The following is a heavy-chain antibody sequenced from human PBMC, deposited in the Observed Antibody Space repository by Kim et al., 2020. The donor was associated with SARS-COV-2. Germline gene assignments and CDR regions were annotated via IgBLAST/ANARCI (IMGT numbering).Heavy chain of an antibody. D-gene: IGHD5-12*01. CDR2: ISGSGGST. J-gene: IGHJ4*02. CDR1: GFTFSSYA. CDR3: AKAVAPYDYSGYATPVDY. V-gene: IGHV3-23*01. Sequence: GGSLRLSCAASGFTFSSYAMSWVRQAPGKGLEWVSAISGSGGSTYYADSVKGRFTISRDNSKNTLYLQMNSLRAEDTAVYYCAKAVAPYDYSGYATPVDYWGQGTLVTVSS.